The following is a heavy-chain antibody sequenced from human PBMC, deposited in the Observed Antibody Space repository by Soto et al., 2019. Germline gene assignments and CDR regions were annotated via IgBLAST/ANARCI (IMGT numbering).Heavy chain of an antibody. V-gene: IGHV1-18*01. Sequence: QVQLVQSGAEVKKPGASVKVSCKASGYTFTSYGISWVRQAPGQGLEWMGWISAYNGNTNYAHKLQGRVTMTTDTSTSTAYMELTSLRPYATAVYYWARDGVVTATGYYYGMDVWGQGTTVTVSS. J-gene: IGHJ6*02. CDR3: ARDGVVTATGYYYGMDV. D-gene: IGHD5-18*01. CDR2: ISAYNGNT. CDR1: GYTFTSYG.